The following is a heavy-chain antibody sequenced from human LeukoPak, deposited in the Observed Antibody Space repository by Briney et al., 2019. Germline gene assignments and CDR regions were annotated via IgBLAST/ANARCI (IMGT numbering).Heavy chain of an antibody. D-gene: IGHD3-3*01. J-gene: IGHJ4*02. Sequence: PGGSLRLSCAACGFTFSSYGMSWVRQAPGKGLEWVSAISGSGGSTFYADSVKGRFTISRDNSKNTLYLQMNSLRAEDTAVYYCWVYDFWSGYRPSRPQIDYWGQGTLVTVSS. CDR1: GFTFSSYG. CDR3: WVYDFWSGYRPSRPQIDY. CDR2: ISGSGGST. V-gene: IGHV3-23*01.